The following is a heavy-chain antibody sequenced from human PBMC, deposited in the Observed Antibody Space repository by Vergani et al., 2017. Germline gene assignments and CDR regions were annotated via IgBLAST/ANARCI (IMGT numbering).Heavy chain of an antibody. CDR2: IYYSGST. V-gene: IGHV4-61*10. J-gene: IGHJ6*03. CDR1: GGSVSSGSYY. CDR3: ARVDYYYYYMDV. Sequence: QVQLQESGPGLVKPSETLSLTCTVSGGSVSSGSYYWSWIRQPAGKGLEWIGYIYYSGSTNYNPSLKSRVTISVDTSKNQFSLKLSSVTAADTAVYYCARVDYYYYYMDVWGKGTTVTVSS.